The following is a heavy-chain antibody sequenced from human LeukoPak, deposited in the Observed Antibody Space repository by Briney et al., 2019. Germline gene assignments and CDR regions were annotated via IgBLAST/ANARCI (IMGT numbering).Heavy chain of an antibody. Sequence: ASVKVSCKTSGYTFTDYNLHWVRQAPGQRLEWMGIIKPSGGDTSYAQTFQGRVFMTRDTSTSTVYMELSSLRSEDTAIYYCARGPHIRTYDRDNWFDPWGQGTLVTVSS. J-gene: IGHJ5*02. D-gene: IGHD3-3*01. CDR2: IKPSGGDT. CDR1: GYTFTDYN. CDR3: ARGPHIRTYDRDNWFDP. V-gene: IGHV1-46*01.